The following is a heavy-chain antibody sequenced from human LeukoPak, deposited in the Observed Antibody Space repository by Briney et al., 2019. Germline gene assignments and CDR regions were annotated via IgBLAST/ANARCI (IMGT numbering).Heavy chain of an antibody. J-gene: IGHJ4*02. CDR1: GGSISSYY. Sequence: SETLSLTCTVSGGSISSYYWSWIRQPPGKGLEWIGYIYYSGSTNYNPSLKSRVTISVDTSKNQFSLKLSSVTAADTAVYYCARGGAVYDYVWGSYRYSLFFDYWGQGTLVTVSS. CDR3: ARGGAVYDYVWGSYRYSLFFDY. CDR2: IYYSGST. D-gene: IGHD3-16*02. V-gene: IGHV4-59*01.